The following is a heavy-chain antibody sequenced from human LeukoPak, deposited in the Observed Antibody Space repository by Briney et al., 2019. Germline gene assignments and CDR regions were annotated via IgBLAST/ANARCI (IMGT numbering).Heavy chain of an antibody. CDR1: GITFSNSA. Sequence: GSLRLSCVPSGITFSNSALSWVRQAPGKGLEWVSTITKSGDQTYYADSVRGLFTISRDNSKNTLYLQMNSLRAEDTAVYHGAKSAGKDGYRDVFDIWGQGTVVTVSS. V-gene: IGHV3-23*01. D-gene: IGHD5-24*01. J-gene: IGHJ3*02. CDR2: ITKSGDQT. CDR3: AKSAGKDGYRDVFDI.